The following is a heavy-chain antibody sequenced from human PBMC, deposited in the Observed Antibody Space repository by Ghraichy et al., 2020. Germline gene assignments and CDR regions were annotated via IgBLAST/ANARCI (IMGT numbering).Heavy chain of an antibody. CDR2: ISSSSSYI. J-gene: IGHJ4*02. Sequence: LSLTCAASGFTFSSIGMTWVRQAPGKGLEWVSSISSSSSYIYYADSVKGRFTISRDNAKNSLYLQMNSLRAEDTAVYYCARDPHRDYWGQGTLVTVSS. CDR1: GFTFSSIG. V-gene: IGHV3-21*01. CDR3: ARDPHRDY.